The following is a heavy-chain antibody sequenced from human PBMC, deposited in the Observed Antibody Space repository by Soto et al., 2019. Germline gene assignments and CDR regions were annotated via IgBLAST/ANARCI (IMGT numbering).Heavy chain of an antibody. V-gene: IGHV3-48*01. D-gene: IGHD5-12*01. CDR3: ASQYGGYGWFDT. Sequence: PGGSLRLSCAASGFTFRNYGMNWVRQAPGKGLEWVSYIGIGSSTKYYADSVKGRFTISRDNSKNTLYLQMNSLRAEDTAVYYCASQYGGYGWFDTWGQGTPVTVSS. CDR2: IGIGSSTK. CDR1: GFTFRNYG. J-gene: IGHJ5*02.